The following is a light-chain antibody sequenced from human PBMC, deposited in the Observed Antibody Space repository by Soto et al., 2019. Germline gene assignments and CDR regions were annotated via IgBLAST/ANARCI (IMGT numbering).Light chain of an antibody. CDR2: GAS. V-gene: IGKV3-20*01. Sequence: EVVLTQSPATLSLSPGERATLSCRASQSVSSYLAWYQQKPGQAPRLLIYGASSRATGIPDRFSGSGSGTDFTLDISRVETEDFAVYYCQQYGSSPSTFGQGTRVEIK. CDR3: QQYGSSPST. CDR1: QSVSSY. J-gene: IGKJ5*01.